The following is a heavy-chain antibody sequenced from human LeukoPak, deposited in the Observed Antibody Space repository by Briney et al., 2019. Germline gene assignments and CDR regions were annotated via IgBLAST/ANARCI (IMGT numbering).Heavy chain of an antibody. CDR3: ARKAMAAPAIPFDY. Sequence: GASVKVSCKASGYTFTDYYMHWVRQAPGQGLEWMGWINPNSGGTNYAPKFQGRVTVTRDTSMRTAYVELTRLRSDDTAVYYCARKAMAAPAIPFDYWGQGTLVTVSS. CDR2: INPNSGGT. CDR1: GYTFTDYY. J-gene: IGHJ4*02. D-gene: IGHD2-2*02. V-gene: IGHV1-2*02.